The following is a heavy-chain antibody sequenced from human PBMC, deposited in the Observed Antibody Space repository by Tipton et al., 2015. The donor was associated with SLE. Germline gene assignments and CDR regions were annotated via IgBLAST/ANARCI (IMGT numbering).Heavy chain of an antibody. D-gene: IGHD5-12*01. CDR2: INHSGST. Sequence: TLSLTCAVYGGSFSGYYWSWIRQPPGKGLEWIGEINHSGSTNYNPSLKSRVTISVDTSKSQFSLKLSSVTAADTAVYYCARRLTRYSGYDYFDYWGQGTLVSVSS. CDR3: ARRLTRYSGYDYFDY. V-gene: IGHV4-34*01. CDR1: GGSFSGYY. J-gene: IGHJ4*02.